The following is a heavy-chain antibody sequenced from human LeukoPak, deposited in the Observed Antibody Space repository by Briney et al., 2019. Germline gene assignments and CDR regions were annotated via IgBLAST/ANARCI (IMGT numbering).Heavy chain of an antibody. CDR3: ARDLLYYDILTGLVVGPSTFDI. V-gene: IGHV4-59*01. Sequence: SETLSLTCTVSGGSISSYYWSWIRQPPGKGLEWIGYIYYSGSTNYNPSLKSRVAISVDTSKNQFSLKLSSVTAADTAVYYCARDLLYYDILTGLVVGPSTFDIWGQGTMVTVSS. CDR2: IYYSGST. CDR1: GGSISSYY. J-gene: IGHJ3*02. D-gene: IGHD3-9*01.